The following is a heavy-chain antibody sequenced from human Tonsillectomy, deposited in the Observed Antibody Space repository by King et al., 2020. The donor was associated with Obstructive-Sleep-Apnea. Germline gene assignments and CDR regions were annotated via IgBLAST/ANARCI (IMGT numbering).Heavy chain of an antibody. J-gene: IGHJ6*02. Sequence: VQLVESGGGLVKPGGSLRLSCAASGFTFSSYSMNWVRQAPGKGLEWVSSISSSSSYIYYADSVKGRFTISRDNAKNSLYLQMNSLRAEDTAVYYCARARNYYGSGSPDYGMDVWGQGTTVTVSS. CDR2: ISSSSSYI. D-gene: IGHD3-10*01. CDR3: ARARNYYGSGSPDYGMDV. CDR1: GFTFSSYS. V-gene: IGHV3-21*01.